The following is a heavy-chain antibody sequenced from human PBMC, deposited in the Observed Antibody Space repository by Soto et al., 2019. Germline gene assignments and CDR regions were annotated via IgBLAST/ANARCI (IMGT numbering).Heavy chain of an antibody. Sequence: QVQLQESGPGLVKPSETLSLTCTVSGGTISSWYWSWIRQPPGKGLEWIGYIYYSGSTNCNPSLKSRVTLSVDTSKNPFSLKLSSVTAADTAVYYCARRYGSAIDYWGQGTLVTVSS. CDR1: GGTISSWY. CDR3: ARRYGSAIDY. CDR2: IYYSGST. J-gene: IGHJ4*02. D-gene: IGHD1-26*01. V-gene: IGHV4-59*08.